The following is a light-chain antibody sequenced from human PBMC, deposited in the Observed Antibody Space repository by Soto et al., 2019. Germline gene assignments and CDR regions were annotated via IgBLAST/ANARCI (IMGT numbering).Light chain of an antibody. CDR2: EVS. Sequence: QSVLTQPASVSGSPGQSITISCTGTSSDVGGYNYVSWYQQHPGKAPKLMIYEVSNRPSGVSNRFSGSKSGNTASLTISGLQAEDEADYYCSSYTSSSTPVFGTGTKPTVL. CDR1: SSDVGGYNY. V-gene: IGLV2-14*01. J-gene: IGLJ1*01. CDR3: SSYTSSSTPV.